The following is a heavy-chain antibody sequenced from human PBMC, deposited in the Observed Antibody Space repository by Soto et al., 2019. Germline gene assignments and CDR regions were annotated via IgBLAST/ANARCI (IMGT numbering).Heavy chain of an antibody. CDR1: GGSLSSHY. J-gene: IGHJ5*01. Sequence: SETLSLTCVVSGGSLSSHYWVWIRQPPGKGLEWIGSFYYDGSTYFNPSLKSRVTISVDTSNNQFSLKVNSVTVADTAVYYCARRSHTNWPAYWGHGTQVTVSS. D-gene: IGHD2-15*01. CDR2: FYYDGST. CDR3: ARRSHTNWPAY. V-gene: IGHV4-39*01.